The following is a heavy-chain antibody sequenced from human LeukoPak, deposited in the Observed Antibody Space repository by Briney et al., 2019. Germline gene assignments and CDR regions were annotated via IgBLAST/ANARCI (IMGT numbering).Heavy chain of an antibody. CDR2: IRSKTYGGTT. V-gene: IGHV3-49*03. D-gene: IGHD2-2*01. CDR1: GFTFADYL. CDR3: AKPATSILIYFDS. J-gene: IGHJ4*02. Sequence: GGSLRLSCTASGFTFADYLMSWFRQAPGKGLEWVGFIRSKTYGGTTEYAASVKGRFTISRDDSNSIAYLQMNSLETEDTAVYYCAKPATSILIYFDSWGQGTLVTVSS.